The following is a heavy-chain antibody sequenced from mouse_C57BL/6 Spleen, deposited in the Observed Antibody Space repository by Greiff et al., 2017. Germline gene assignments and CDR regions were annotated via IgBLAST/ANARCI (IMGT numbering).Heavy chain of an antibody. D-gene: IGHD2-1*01. J-gene: IGHJ4*01. CDR2: IDPSDSET. CDR3: ARIIYYGNYRYAMDY. V-gene: IGHV1-52*01. Sequence: QVQLQQPGAELVRPGSSVKLSCKASGYTFTSYWMHWVKQRPIQGLEWIGNIDPSDSETHYNQKFKDKATLTVDKSSSTAYMELRSLTSEDTAVYYCARIIYYGNYRYAMDYWGQGTSVTVSS. CDR1: GYTFTSYW.